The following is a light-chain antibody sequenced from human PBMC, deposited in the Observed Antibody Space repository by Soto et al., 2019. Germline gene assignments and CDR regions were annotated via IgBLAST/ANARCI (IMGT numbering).Light chain of an antibody. V-gene: IGKV3-15*01. CDR1: QSVSNN. J-gene: IGKJ4*01. Sequence: EIVMTQSPATLSVSPGERVTLSCRASQSVSNNLAWYQQKPGQAPRLLIYGATATATGIPARFSGSGSGTEFTLTISSLQSEYFAVYYCQQNNDWPLTFGGGTKVEIK. CDR3: QQNNDWPLT. CDR2: GAT.